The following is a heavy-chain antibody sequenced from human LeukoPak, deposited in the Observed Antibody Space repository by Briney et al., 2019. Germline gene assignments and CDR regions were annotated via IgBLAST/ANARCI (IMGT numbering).Heavy chain of an antibody. J-gene: IGHJ5*02. Sequence: PSQTLSLTCTVSGGSLSSETFYWSWIRQPAGKGLEWIGRIHTSGSANSNPSLKSRVTISVDTSKNQLSLNLTSVTAADTAVYYCARGLATRPDWFDPWGQGTLVTVPS. D-gene: IGHD6-6*01. CDR2: IHTSGSA. CDR3: ARGLATRPDWFDP. V-gene: IGHV4-61*02. CDR1: GGSLSSETFY.